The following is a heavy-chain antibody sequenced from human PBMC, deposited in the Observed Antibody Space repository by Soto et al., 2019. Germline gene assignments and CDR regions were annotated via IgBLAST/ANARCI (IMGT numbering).Heavy chain of an antibody. V-gene: IGHV4-30-2*01. Sequence: PSETLSLTCAVSRGSISSGGYSWSWIRQPPGKGLEWIGYIYHSGSTYYNPSLKSRVTISVDRSKNQFSLKLSSVTAADTAVYYCARNRYDFWSGYHHAFDIWGQGTMVT. CDR3: ARNRYDFWSGYHHAFDI. J-gene: IGHJ3*02. D-gene: IGHD3-3*01. CDR1: RGSISSGGYS. CDR2: IYHSGST.